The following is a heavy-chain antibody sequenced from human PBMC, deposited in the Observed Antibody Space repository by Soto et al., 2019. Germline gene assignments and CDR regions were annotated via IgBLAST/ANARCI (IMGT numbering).Heavy chain of an antibody. Sequence: GGSLRLSCTASGFTFRGFGMHWVRQAPGKGLEWVALISYDGSNKDYADSVKGRFTISRDNSKNTLNVQMNSLRVEDTAVYYCAKIIAAVGTGVGGLDVWGQGTTVTV. CDR1: GFTFRGFG. CDR3: AKIIAAVGTGVGGLDV. D-gene: IGHD6-13*01. V-gene: IGHV3-30*18. CDR2: ISYDGSNK. J-gene: IGHJ6*02.